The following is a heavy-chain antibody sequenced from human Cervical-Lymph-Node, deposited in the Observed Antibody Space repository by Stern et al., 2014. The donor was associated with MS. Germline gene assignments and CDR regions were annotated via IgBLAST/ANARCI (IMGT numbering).Heavy chain of an antibody. Sequence: QLQLQESGPGLVKPSETLSLTCAVSGDSISSYTHYWAWIRQPPGKGLEWIGSFYSGGAPYYTPSHKVPVTISVDTSKNPSSLGLNSVTAADTAVYYCAKHACTGAACPFDLWGQGTLVTVSS. J-gene: IGHJ4*02. CDR1: GDSISSYTHY. CDR2: FYSGGAP. D-gene: IGHD2-8*02. V-gene: IGHV4-39*01. CDR3: AKHACTGAACPFDL.